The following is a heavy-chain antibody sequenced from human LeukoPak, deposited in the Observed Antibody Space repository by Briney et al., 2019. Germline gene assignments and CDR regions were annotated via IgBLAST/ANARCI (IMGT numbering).Heavy chain of an antibody. CDR2: ISAYNGNT. CDR3: ARESGHGDSPGNYYYYYGMDV. CDR1: GYTFTSYG. J-gene: IGHJ6*02. D-gene: IGHD3-10*01. V-gene: IGHV1-18*01. Sequence: ASVKVSCKASGYTFTSYGISWVRQAPGQGLEWMGWISAYNGNTNYAQKLQGRVTMTTDTSTSTAYMELRSLRSDDTAVYYCARESGHGDSPGNYYYYYGMDVWGQGTTVTVSS.